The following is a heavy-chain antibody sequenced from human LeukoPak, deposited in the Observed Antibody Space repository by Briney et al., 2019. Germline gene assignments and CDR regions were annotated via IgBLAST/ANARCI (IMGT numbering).Heavy chain of an antibody. CDR2: IRYDGNNK. CDR1: AFTFSDYS. V-gene: IGHV3-30*02. Sequence: GGSLGLSCAASAFTFSDYSMHWVRQAPGKGLNWVAFIRYDGNNKYYADSVKGRFTISRDNSKNMLYLEMNSLSTEDTAVYYCAKVRYCSGVNCYPDDNWGQGTLVTVSS. CDR3: AKVRYCSGVNCYPDDN. J-gene: IGHJ4*02. D-gene: IGHD2-15*01.